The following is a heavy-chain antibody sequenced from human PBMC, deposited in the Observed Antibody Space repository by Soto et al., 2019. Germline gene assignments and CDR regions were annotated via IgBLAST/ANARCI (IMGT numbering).Heavy chain of an antibody. CDR1: GGTFSSYA. V-gene: IGHV1-69*06. CDR2: IIPIFGTA. D-gene: IGHD6-6*01. J-gene: IGHJ4*02. CDR3: ARYSSSPIPLFDY. Sequence: SVKVSCKASGGTFSSYAISWVRQAPGRGLEWMGGIIPIFGTANYAQKFQGRVTITADKSTSTAYMELSSLRPEDTAVYYCARYSSSPIPLFDYWGQGTLVTVSS.